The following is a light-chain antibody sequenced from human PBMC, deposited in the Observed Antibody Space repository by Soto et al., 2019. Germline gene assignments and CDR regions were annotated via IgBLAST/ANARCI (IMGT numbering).Light chain of an antibody. CDR2: LGS. V-gene: IGKV2-28*01. J-gene: IGKJ5*01. CDR1: QSLLHSNGNNY. CDR3: MQALQTPLT. Sequence: EIVMTQSPLALSVTPGESASISCRSSQSLLHSNGNNYFDWYLQKPGQSPQLLIYLGSNRASGVPDRFSGSGSGTDFTLKISGVEAEDFGVYYCMQALQTPLTFGQGTRLEIK.